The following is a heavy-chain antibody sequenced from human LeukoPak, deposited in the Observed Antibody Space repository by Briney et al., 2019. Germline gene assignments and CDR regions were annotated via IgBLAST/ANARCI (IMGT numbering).Heavy chain of an antibody. J-gene: IGHJ6*03. D-gene: IGHD6-19*01. CDR1: VGSISSSSYY. Sequence: SETLSLTCTVSVGSISSSSYYWGWIRQPPGKGLEWIGSIYFTGSTYYTPSLKSRVTISEDSSKNQFSLKLSSVTAADTAAYYCVSSLVGGRGCPFCYMDVWGKGTTVTVSS. CDR3: VSSLVGGRGCPFCYMDV. V-gene: IGHV4-39*07. CDR2: IYFTGST.